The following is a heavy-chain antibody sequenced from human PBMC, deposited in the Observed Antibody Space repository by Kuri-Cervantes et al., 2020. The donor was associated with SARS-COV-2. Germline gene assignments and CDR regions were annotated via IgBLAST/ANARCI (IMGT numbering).Heavy chain of an antibody. Sequence: SETLSLTCTVSGGSISSYYWNWIRQPPGKGLEWIGYIYYSGSTSYNPSLKSRVTISVDTSKKQLSLKLSSVTAADTAVYYCARLDIRPASGAFDIWGQGTMVTVSS. CDR1: GGSISSYY. V-gene: IGHV4-59*08. D-gene: IGHD6-6*01. J-gene: IGHJ3*02. CDR2: IYYSGST. CDR3: ARLDIRPASGAFDI.